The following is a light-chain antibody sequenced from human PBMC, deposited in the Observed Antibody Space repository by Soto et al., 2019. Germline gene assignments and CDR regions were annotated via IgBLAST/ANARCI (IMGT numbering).Light chain of an antibody. CDR1: SSDVGGYNY. CDR2: DVT. Sequence: QSVLTQPRSVSGSPGQSVTISCTGTSSDVGGYNYVSWYQQDPGKAPKLMIYDVTKRPSGVPDRFSGSKSGNTASLTISGLQAEDEADYFCYSYAGSYTLIFGGGTKVTVL. J-gene: IGLJ2*01. CDR3: YSYAGSYTLI. V-gene: IGLV2-11*01.